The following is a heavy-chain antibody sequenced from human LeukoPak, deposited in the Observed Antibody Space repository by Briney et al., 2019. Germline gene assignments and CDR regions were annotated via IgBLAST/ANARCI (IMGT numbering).Heavy chain of an antibody. J-gene: IGHJ4*02. V-gene: IGHV1-18*01. Sequence: GASVKVSCKASGYAFTSYGISWVRQAPGQGLEWMGWIGAYNGNTNYAQKLQGRVTMTTDTSTSTAYMELRSLRSDDTAVYYCARVKIGFTGSPVDYWGQGTLVTVSS. CDR2: IGAYNGNT. CDR3: ARVKIGFTGSPVDY. CDR1: GYAFTSYG. D-gene: IGHD1-26*01.